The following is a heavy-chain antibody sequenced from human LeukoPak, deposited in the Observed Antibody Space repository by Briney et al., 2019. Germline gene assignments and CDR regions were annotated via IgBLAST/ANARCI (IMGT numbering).Heavy chain of an antibody. CDR1: GGSFSGYY. CDR2: IYHSGST. J-gene: IGHJ6*02. V-gene: IGHV4-34*01. Sequence: SETLSLTCAVYGGSFSGYYWSWIRQPPGKGLEWIGEIYHSGSTNYNPSLKSRVTISVDKSKNQFSLKLSSVTAADTAVYYCARSGIAIYYGMDVWGQGTTVTVSS. D-gene: IGHD6-13*01. CDR3: ARSGIAIYYGMDV.